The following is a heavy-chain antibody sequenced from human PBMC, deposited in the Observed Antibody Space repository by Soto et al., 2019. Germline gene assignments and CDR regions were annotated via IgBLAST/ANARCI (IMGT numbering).Heavy chain of an antibody. V-gene: IGHV4-31*03. Sequence: PSETLSITCTVSGGSISSGGYYWSWIRQHPGKGLEWIGYIYYSGSTYYNPSLKSRVTISVDTSKNQFSLKLSSVTAADTAVYYCARVLGIRLRVNWFDPWGQGTLVTVSS. CDR1: GGSISSGGYY. CDR3: ARVLGIRLRVNWFDP. CDR2: IYYSGST. D-gene: IGHD4-17*01. J-gene: IGHJ5*02.